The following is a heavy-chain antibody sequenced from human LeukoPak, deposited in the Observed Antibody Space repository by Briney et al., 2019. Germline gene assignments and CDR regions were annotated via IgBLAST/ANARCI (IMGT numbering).Heavy chain of an antibody. CDR3: ASAWRGTYSHFLDH. D-gene: IGHD1-26*01. CDR2: VFNSGST. J-gene: IGHJ4*02. Sequence: SETLSLTYTVSGASKDTYYGSWVRQSPGGGLEWIGYVFNSGSTNYNPSLGSRATISLDTSKTQFSLKLRSVTVAAPPVSHCASAWRGTYSHFLDHWGQGTLVTVSS. V-gene: IGHV4-59*01. CDR1: GASKDTYY.